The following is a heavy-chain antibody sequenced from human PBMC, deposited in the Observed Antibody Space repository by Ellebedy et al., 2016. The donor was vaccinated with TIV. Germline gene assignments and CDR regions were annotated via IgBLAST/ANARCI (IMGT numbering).Heavy chain of an antibody. CDR3: ARARGCSGGRCYSADY. Sequence: GESLKISCAASGVSFSYYGMHWVLQAPGKGLEWVADISYYGNNMNYADSVKGRFTISRDNSKNTLYLQMNSLRAEDTAVYYCARARGCSGGRCYSADYWGQGTLVTVSS. V-gene: IGHV3-30*03. D-gene: IGHD2-15*01. J-gene: IGHJ4*02. CDR2: ISYYGNNM. CDR1: GVSFSYYG.